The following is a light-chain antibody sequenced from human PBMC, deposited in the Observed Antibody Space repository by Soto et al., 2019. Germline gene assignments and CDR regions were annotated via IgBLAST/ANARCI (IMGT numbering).Light chain of an antibody. V-gene: IGKV1-5*03. J-gene: IGKJ1*01. CDR1: ENIRSW. Sequence: IQLTQSLSTLSASVGYSVTITYRASENIRSWLAWYQQKAGRPPKILIYKASTLQSGVPSRFGGSGSETEFTLTISGLQPDDVSTDFCQQCVTSFRTFGQGTKVDI. CDR3: QQCVTSFRT. CDR2: KAS.